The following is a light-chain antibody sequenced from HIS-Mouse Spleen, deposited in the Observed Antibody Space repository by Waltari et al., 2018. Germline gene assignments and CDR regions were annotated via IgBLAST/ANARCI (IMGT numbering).Light chain of an antibody. J-gene: IGLJ3*02. Sequence: QSALTQPASVSGSPGQSITIPCTGTSTDVGSYHLVSGYQQTPGKAPKRMIYEGSKRPSGVSNRFSGSKSGNTASLTISGLQAEDEADYYCCSYAGSSTWVFGGGTKLTVL. CDR1: STDVGSYHL. CDR2: EGS. CDR3: CSYAGSSTWV. V-gene: IGLV2-23*01.